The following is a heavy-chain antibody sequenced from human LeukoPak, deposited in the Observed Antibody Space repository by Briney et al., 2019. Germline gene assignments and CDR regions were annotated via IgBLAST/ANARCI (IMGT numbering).Heavy chain of an antibody. D-gene: IGHD3-22*01. CDR2: IYTSGST. J-gene: IGHJ4*02. CDR3: ARAPSPHYYDSSGYFDY. V-gene: IGHV4-4*07. CDR1: GGSISSYY. Sequence: KASETLSLTCTVSGGSISSYYWSWIRQPAGKRLEWIGRIYTSGSTNYNPSLKSRVTMSVDTSKNQFSLKLSSVTAADTAVYYCARAPSPHYYDSSGYFDYWGQGTLVTVSS.